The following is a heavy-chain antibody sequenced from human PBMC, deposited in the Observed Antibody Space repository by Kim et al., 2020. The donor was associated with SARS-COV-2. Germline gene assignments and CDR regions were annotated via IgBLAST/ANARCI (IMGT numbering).Heavy chain of an antibody. CDR3: ARAGETAFDI. J-gene: IGHJ3*02. D-gene: IGHD2-21*01. V-gene: IGHV3-48*03. CDR2: TL. Sequence: TLYYADSVKGRFTISRDNAKNSLYLQMNSLRAEDTAVYYCARAGETAFDIWGQGTMVTVSS.